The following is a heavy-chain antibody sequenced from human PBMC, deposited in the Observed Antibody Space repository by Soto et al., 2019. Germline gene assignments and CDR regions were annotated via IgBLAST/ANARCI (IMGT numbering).Heavy chain of an antibody. CDR1: GYTFTSYY. Sequence: ASVKVSCKASGYTFTSYYMHWVRQAPGQGLEWMGIINPSGGSTSYAQKFQGRVTMTRDTSTSTVYMKLSSLRSEDTAVYYCALPIIAVAGTYDAFDIWGQGTMVTVSS. J-gene: IGHJ3*02. V-gene: IGHV1-46*01. D-gene: IGHD6-19*01. CDR2: INPSGGST. CDR3: ALPIIAVAGTYDAFDI.